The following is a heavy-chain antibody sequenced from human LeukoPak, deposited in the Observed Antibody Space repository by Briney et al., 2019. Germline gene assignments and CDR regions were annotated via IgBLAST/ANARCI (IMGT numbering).Heavy chain of an antibody. J-gene: IGHJ4*02. CDR1: GFTFSSYW. Sequence: PGGSLRLSCAASGFTFSSYWMSWVRQAPGKGLEWVANIKQDGSEKYHVDSVKGRFTISRDNAKNSLYLQMNSLRAEDTAVYYCARGGLTYYDFWSGNLDYWGQGTLVTVSS. CDR2: IKQDGSEK. CDR3: ARGGLTYYDFWSGNLDY. D-gene: IGHD3-3*01. V-gene: IGHV3-7*01.